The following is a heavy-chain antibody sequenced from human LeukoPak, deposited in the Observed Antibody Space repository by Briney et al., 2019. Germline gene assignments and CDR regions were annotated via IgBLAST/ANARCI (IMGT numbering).Heavy chain of an antibody. CDR2: MNPNSGNT. D-gene: IGHD3-10*01. J-gene: IGHJ4*02. Sequence: ASVKVSCKASGYTFTSYDINWVRQATGQGLEWVGWMNPNSGNTGYAQKFQGRVTMTRNTSISTAYMELSSLRSEDTAAYYCARAMVFRRAAPLGYWGQGTLVTVSS. CDR1: GYTFTSYD. CDR3: ARAMVFRRAAPLGY. V-gene: IGHV1-8*01.